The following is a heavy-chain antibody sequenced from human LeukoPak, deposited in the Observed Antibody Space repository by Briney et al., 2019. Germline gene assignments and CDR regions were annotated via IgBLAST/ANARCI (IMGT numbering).Heavy chain of an antibody. Sequence: PSETLSLTCTVSGGSISSSNYYWGWIRQPPGKGLEWIGSIYYSGSTYYNPSLMSRVTISVDTSKNQFSLKLSSVTAADTAVYYCARGPPSPYDILTGSYYYYHGMDVWGQGTTVTVSS. CDR2: IYYSGST. CDR3: ARGPPSPYDILTGSYYYYHGMDV. CDR1: GGSISSSNYY. J-gene: IGHJ6*02. D-gene: IGHD3-9*01. V-gene: IGHV4-39*07.